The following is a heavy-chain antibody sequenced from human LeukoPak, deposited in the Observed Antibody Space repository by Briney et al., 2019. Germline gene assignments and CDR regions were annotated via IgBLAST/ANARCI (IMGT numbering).Heavy chain of an antibody. CDR1: GGSISSGPYY. CDR3: ARSSSGYYLRWFDP. D-gene: IGHD3-22*01. Sequence: SETLSLTCTVSGGSISSGPYYWGWIRQPPGKGLEWIGNIYYGENTYYNPSLKSRVTISIDTSKNQFSLKLSSVTAADTAVYYCARSSSGYYLRWFDPWGQGTLVTVSS. CDR2: IYYGENT. J-gene: IGHJ5*02. V-gene: IGHV4-39*01.